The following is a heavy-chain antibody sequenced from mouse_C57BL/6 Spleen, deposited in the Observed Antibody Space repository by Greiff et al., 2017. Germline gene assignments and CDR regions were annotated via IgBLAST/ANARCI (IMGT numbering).Heavy chain of an antibody. CDR1: GYTFTEYT. Sequence: VKLVESGAELVKPGASVKLSCKASGYTFTEYTIHWVKQRSGQGLEWIGWFYPGSGSIKYNEKFKDKATLTADKSSSTVYMELSRLTSEDSAVYFCARHEDDTRCRGAMDYWGQGTSVTVSS. CDR2: FYPGSGSI. J-gene: IGHJ4*01. CDR3: ARHEDDTRCRGAMDY. V-gene: IGHV1-62-2*01.